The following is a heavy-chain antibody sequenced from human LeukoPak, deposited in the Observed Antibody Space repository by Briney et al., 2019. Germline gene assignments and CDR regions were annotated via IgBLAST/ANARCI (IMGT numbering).Heavy chain of an antibody. D-gene: IGHD6-19*01. CDR2: ISSDGSST. CDR3: ARASGWVYFDY. J-gene: IGHJ4*02. V-gene: IGHV3-74*01. CDR1: GFTFSSYW. Sequence: PGGSLRLSCAASGFTFSSYWMHWVRQAPGKGLVWVSRISSDGSSTSYADSVKGRFTISRDNAKNTLYLQMNSLRADETAVYYCARASGWVYFDYWGQGTLVTVSS.